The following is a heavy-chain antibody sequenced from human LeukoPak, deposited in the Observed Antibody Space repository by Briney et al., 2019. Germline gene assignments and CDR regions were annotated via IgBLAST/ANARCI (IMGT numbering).Heavy chain of an antibody. CDR2: INPNSGGT. D-gene: IGHD3-22*01. V-gene: IGHV1-2*02. CDR3: ARDDYYDSSGYGGP. J-gene: IGHJ5*02. Sequence: ASVKVSCKASGYTFTGYHMHWVRQAPGQGLEWMGWINPNSGGTNYAQKFQGRVTMTRDTSISTAYMELSRLRSDDTAVYYCARDDYYDSSGYGGPWGQGTLVTVSS. CDR1: GYTFTGYH.